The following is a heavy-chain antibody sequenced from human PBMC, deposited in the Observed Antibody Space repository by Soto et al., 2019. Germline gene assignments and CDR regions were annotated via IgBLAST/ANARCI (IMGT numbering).Heavy chain of an antibody. CDR3: ARVLWFGEPRDYCGMDV. D-gene: IGHD3-10*01. V-gene: IGHV3-33*01. CDR1: GFTFSSYG. CDR2: IWFDGSNK. Sequence: QVQLVESGGGVVQPGRSLRLSCAASGFTFSSYGMHWVRQAPGNGLEWVAVIWFDGSNKYYADSVKGRFTISRDNSKNTLYLQINSRRAEDTAVYYCARVLWFGEPRDYCGMDVWCQGTTGTV. J-gene: IGHJ6*02.